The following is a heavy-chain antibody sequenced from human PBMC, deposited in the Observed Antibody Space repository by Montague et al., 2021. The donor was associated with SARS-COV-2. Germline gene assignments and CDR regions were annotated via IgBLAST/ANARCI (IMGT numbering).Heavy chain of an antibody. V-gene: IGHV4-59*01. D-gene: IGHD5-24*01. CDR3: ARVFPRWLQFDPYFDY. CDR2: IYYSGST. CDR1: GGSISSYY. Sequence: SETLSLTCTVSGGSISSYYWCWIWLPPGTGLELIWYIYYSGSTNTNSSLTLRGTISVYTSKDQFSLKLSFVTAADTAVYYCARVFPRWLQFDPYFDYWGQGTLVTVSS. J-gene: IGHJ4*02.